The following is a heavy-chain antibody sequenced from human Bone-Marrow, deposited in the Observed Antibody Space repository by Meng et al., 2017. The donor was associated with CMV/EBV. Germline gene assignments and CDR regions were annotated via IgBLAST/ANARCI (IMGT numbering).Heavy chain of an antibody. CDR1: GYTFTGYH. J-gene: IGHJ6*02. D-gene: IGHD2-2*01. V-gene: IGHV1-2*02. CDR2: IKPNSGDT. CDR3: ARDRGGNTSPYGMDV. Sequence: ASVKVSCKASGYTFTGYHIHWVRQAPGQGLQWMGLIKPNSGDTNYAQKFQGRVTITTDESTTTAYMDLSSLRSEDTAVYYCARDRGGNTSPYGMDVWGQGTTVTVSS.